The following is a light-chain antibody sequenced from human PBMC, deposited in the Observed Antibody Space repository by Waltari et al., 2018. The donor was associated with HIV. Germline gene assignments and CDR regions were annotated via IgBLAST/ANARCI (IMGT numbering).Light chain of an antibody. V-gene: IGLV2-8*01. Sequence: QSALTQPPSASGSPGQSVTVSCTATTSDIGGYNYVSWYQQHPGKAPKPIMYEVTKRPSGVPDRFSGSKSGNTASLTVSGLQAEDEADYYCSSYAGTNKVFGGGTKLTVL. CDR1: TSDIGGYNY. J-gene: IGLJ3*02. CDR2: EVT. CDR3: SSYAGTNKV.